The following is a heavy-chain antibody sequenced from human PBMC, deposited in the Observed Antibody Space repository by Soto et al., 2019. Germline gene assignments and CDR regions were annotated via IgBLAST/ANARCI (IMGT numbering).Heavy chain of an antibody. CDR1: GFTFRDYY. D-gene: IGHD5-18*01. J-gene: IGHJ4*02. Sequence: GGSLRLSCSASGFTFRDYYMSWILQAPGKGLEWVSYISCSSSYTNYADSVKGRFTISRDNAKNSLYLQMNSLRAEDTAVYYCARYSYGSPFDYWGQGTLVTVSS. V-gene: IGHV3-11*06. CDR3: ARYSYGSPFDY. CDR2: ISCSSSYT.